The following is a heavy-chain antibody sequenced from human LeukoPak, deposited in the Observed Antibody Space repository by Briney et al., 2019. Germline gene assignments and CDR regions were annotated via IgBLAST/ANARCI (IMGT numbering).Heavy chain of an antibody. CDR2: IRTEAYDGAT. CDR3: TRTFGYYYFYMDV. CDR1: GFTFGDYA. Sequence: GGSLRLSCAASGFTFGDYAMSWVRQAPGKGLEWVGFIRTEAYDGATDYGASVKGRFTISRDDSKNIACLQMNSLNTEDTAVYYCTRTFGYYYFYMDVWGKGTTVIVSS. V-gene: IGHV3-49*04. J-gene: IGHJ6*03. D-gene: IGHD3-16*01.